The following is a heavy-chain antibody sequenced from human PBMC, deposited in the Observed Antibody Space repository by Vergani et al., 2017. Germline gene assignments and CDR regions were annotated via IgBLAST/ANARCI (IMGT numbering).Heavy chain of an antibody. CDR1: GGSISSYY. Sequence: QVQLQESGPGLVKPSETLSLTCTVSGGSISSYYWSLIRQPPGKGLEWIGYIYYSGSTNYNPSLKSRVTISVDTSKNQFSLKLSSVTAADTAVYYCARDRGIVGATTGGMDVWGQGTTVTVSS. V-gene: IGHV4-59*01. D-gene: IGHD1-26*01. J-gene: IGHJ6*02. CDR3: ARDRGIVGATTGGMDV. CDR2: IYYSGST.